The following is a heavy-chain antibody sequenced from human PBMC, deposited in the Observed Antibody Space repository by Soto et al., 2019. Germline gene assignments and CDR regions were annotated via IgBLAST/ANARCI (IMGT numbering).Heavy chain of an antibody. CDR2: MSFDGNYK. CDR3: GYSKSSGLTPDFDH. J-gene: IGHJ4*02. Sequence: PGGSLRLSCAASGFTFSDFAMHWVRQAPGKGLEWVTAMSFDGNYKYYTDSVKGRFTISRDNSKNTLYLQMNSLRIEDTAVYYCGYSKSSGLTPDFDHSGQGTMVTVSS. V-gene: IGHV3-30-3*01. D-gene: IGHD1-26*01. CDR1: GFTFSDFA.